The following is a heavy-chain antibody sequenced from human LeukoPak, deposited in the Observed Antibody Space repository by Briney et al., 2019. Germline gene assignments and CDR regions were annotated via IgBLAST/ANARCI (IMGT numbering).Heavy chain of an antibody. Sequence: GGSLRLSCEASGITLRSYWMSWVRQAPGKGLEWVANIKQDGSEKYYADSVKGRITISRDNAKNSLYLQMNSLRAEDTAVYYCARLSDFWSGYDFDYWGQGTLVTVSS. CDR1: GITLRSYW. D-gene: IGHD3-3*01. CDR2: IKQDGSEK. CDR3: ARLSDFWSGYDFDY. V-gene: IGHV3-7*01. J-gene: IGHJ4*02.